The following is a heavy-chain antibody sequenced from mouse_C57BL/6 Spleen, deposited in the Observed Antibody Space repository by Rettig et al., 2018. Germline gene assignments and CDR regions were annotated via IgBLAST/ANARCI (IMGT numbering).Heavy chain of an antibody. CDR1: GFTFTDYY. J-gene: IGHJ4*01. V-gene: IGHV7-3*01. CDR2: IRNKANGYTT. Sequence: SLSLSCAASGFTFTDYYMSWVRQPPGKALEWLGFIRNKANGYTTEYSASVKGRFTISRDNSQSILYLQMNALRAEDSATYYCARSDYSKDYAMDYWGQGTSVTVSS. CDR3: ARSDYSKDYAMDY. D-gene: IGHD2-5*01.